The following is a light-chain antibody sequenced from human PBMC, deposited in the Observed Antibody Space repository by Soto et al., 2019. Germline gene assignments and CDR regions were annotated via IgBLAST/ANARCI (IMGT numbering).Light chain of an antibody. V-gene: IGKV1-5*03. CDR3: QQYNSYWT. Sequence: DIQMTQSPSTLSASVGDRVTITCRASQSISSWLAWYLQKPGKAPKLLIYKASNLESVVPSRFSASGSGTEFTLTISSLQPDDFATYYCQQYNSYWTFGQGTKVEIK. CDR2: KAS. J-gene: IGKJ1*01. CDR1: QSISSW.